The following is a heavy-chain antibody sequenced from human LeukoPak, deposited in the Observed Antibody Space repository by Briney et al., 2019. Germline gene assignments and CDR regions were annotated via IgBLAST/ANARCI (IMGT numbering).Heavy chain of an antibody. D-gene: IGHD3-10*01. CDR2: IYHSGGT. J-gene: IGHJ4*02. Sequence: SETLSLTCTVSGYYIGSGYYWGWIRQPPGKGLEWIGSIYHSGGTYYNPSLKSRVTISVDTSKNQFSLKLSSVTAADTAVYYCARDRIYGSGSDHFDYWGQGTLVTVSS. V-gene: IGHV4-38-2*02. CDR3: ARDRIYGSGSDHFDY. CDR1: GYYIGSGYY.